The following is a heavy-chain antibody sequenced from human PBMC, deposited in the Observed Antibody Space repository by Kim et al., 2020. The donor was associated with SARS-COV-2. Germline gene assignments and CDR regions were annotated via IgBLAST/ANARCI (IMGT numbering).Heavy chain of an antibody. V-gene: IGHV4-59*01. CDR1: GGSISSYY. CDR2: IYYSGST. Sequence: SETLSLTCTVSGGSISSYYWSWIRQPPGKGLEWIGYIYYSGSTNYNPSLKSRVTISVDTSKNQFSLKRSSVTAADTAVYYCARGRYYYDSSTPNFDYWGQGPRVPVPS. CDR3: ARGRYYYDSSTPNFDY. J-gene: IGHJ4*02. D-gene: IGHD3-22*01.